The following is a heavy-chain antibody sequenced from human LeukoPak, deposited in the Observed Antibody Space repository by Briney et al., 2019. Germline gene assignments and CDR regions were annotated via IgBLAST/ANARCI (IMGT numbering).Heavy chain of an antibody. J-gene: IGHJ6*02. Sequence: ASVKVSCKASGYTFTSYGISWVRQAPGQGLEWMGWISAYNGNTNYAQKLQGRVTMTTDTSTSTAYMELRSLRSDDTAVYYCAGDTYYGDFTYYYYGMDVWGQGTTVTVSS. D-gene: IGHD4-17*01. V-gene: IGHV1-18*01. CDR2: ISAYNGNT. CDR3: AGDTYYGDFTYYYYGMDV. CDR1: GYTFTSYG.